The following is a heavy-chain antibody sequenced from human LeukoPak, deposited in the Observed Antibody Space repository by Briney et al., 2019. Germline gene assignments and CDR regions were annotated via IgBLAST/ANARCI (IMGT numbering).Heavy chain of an antibody. V-gene: IGHV7-4-1*02. CDR3: ARDNSPYGSGLPWDY. CDR2: INTNTGNL. CDR1: GNTFTSYA. Sequence: GASVKVSCKASGNTFTSYAMNWVRQAPGQGLEWMGGINTNTGNLTYAQGFTGRFVFSLDTSVSTAYLQISSLKAEDTAVYYCARDNSPYGSGLPWDYWGQGTLVTVSS. J-gene: IGHJ4*02. D-gene: IGHD3-10*01.